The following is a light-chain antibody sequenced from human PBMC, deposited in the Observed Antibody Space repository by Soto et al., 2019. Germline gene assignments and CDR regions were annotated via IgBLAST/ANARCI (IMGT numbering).Light chain of an antibody. V-gene: IGKV3-20*01. CDR3: QQYGGSLPYT. CDR2: GAS. J-gene: IGKJ2*01. Sequence: EIVLTQSPGTLSLSPGARATLSCRASQSVNNGYLAWYQQKPGQAPRLLIYGASTRVTGIPDRYSGSGFGTDFTLTISRLEPEDFAVYYCQQYGGSLPYTFGQGTNLEIK. CDR1: QSVNNGY.